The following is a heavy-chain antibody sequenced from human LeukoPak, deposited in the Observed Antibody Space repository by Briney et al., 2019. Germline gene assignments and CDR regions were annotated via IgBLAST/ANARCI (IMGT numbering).Heavy chain of an antibody. J-gene: IGHJ4*02. V-gene: IGHV3-74*01. D-gene: IGHD5-24*01. Sequence: GGSLRLSCAASGFTFTTYGMHWVRQAPGKGLVWVSRIMSDGRSTYADSVKGRFTISRDTAKNTPYLQMNSLRAEDTAVYYCARDSQFIGPLYWGQGTLVTVSS. CDR2: IMSDGRST. CDR3: ARDSQFIGPLY. CDR1: GFTFTTYG.